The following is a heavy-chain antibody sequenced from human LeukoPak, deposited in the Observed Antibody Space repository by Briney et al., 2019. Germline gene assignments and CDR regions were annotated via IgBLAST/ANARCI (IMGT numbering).Heavy chain of an antibody. V-gene: IGHV3-30-3*01. CDR1: GFTFSSYA. Sequence: GGSLRLSCAASGFTFSSYAMHWVRQAPGKGLEWVAVISYDGSNKYYADSVKGRFTISRDNSKNTLYLQMNSLRAEDTAVYYCARDGAHVAFDIWGQGTMVTVSS. D-gene: IGHD3-16*01. CDR2: ISYDGSNK. CDR3: ARDGAHVAFDI. J-gene: IGHJ3*02.